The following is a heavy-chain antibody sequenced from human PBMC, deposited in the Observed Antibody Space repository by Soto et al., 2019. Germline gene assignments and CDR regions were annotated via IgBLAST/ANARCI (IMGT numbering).Heavy chain of an antibody. CDR1: DDSINSDKYY. V-gene: IGHV4-39*01. Sequence: PSETLSLTCSVSDDSINSDKYYWGWIRQPPGKGLEWIGSIYYRGNAYYTPTLQTRVTISLDKSKSQFSLKLNSVTAADSAVYFCARLGGMVIISYSFDFWGQGTLVTVSS. CDR3: ARLGGMVIISYSFDF. CDR2: IYYRGNA. D-gene: IGHD3-16*01. J-gene: IGHJ4*02.